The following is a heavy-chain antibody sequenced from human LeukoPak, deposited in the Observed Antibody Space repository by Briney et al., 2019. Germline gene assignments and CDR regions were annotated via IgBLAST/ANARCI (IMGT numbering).Heavy chain of an antibody. CDR1: GGSISSYY. D-gene: IGHD3-9*01. CDR2: IYYSGSS. CDR3: ARHMSVKLRYFDWLSPRYYYYGMDV. V-gene: IGHV4-59*08. Sequence: PSETLSLTCTGSGGSISSYYWSWLRQPPGKGLDWIGYIYYSGSSNYNPSLKSRVTISVDTSKNQFSLKLSSVTAADTAVYYCARHMSVKLRYFDWLSPRYYYYGMDVWGQGTTVTVSS. J-gene: IGHJ6*02.